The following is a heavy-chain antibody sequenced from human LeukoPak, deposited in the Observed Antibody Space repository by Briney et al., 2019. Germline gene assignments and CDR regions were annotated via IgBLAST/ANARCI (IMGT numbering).Heavy chain of an antibody. CDR3: TTEFGAVAGTNFDY. Sequence: GGSLRLSCAASGFTFSSYAMSWVRQAPGKGLEWVSAISGSGGSTYYADSVKGRFTISRDNSKNTLYLQMNSLKTEDTAVYYCTTEFGAVAGTNFDYWGQGTLVTVSS. J-gene: IGHJ4*02. D-gene: IGHD6-19*01. V-gene: IGHV3-23*01. CDR2: ISGSGGST. CDR1: GFTFSSYA.